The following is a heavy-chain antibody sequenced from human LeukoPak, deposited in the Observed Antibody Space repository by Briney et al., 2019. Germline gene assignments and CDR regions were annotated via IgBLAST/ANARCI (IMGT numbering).Heavy chain of an antibody. V-gene: IGHV4-39*07. Sequence: PSETLSLTCTVSGGSISSSSYYWGWIRQPPGKGLEWIGTIYYSGSTYYNPSLKSRVTISVDTSKNQFSLQLSSVTAADTAVYYCARGYYAFNWFDPWGQGTLVTVSS. J-gene: IGHJ5*02. CDR1: GGSISSSSYY. D-gene: IGHD3-3*01. CDR2: IYYSGST. CDR3: ARGYYAFNWFDP.